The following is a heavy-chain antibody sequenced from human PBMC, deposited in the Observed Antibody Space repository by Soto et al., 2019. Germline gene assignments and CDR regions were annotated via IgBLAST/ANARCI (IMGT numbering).Heavy chain of an antibody. Sequence: EVQLVESGGGLVKPGGSLRLSCAASRFTFSSYSMNWVRQAPGKGLEWVSSISSSSSYIYYADSVKGRFTIYRDNAKNSLCLEMNSLIAENTAVYYCARGVDTAMVHKGGFDYWGQGTLVTVSS. D-gene: IGHD5-18*01. V-gene: IGHV3-21*01. J-gene: IGHJ4*02. CDR3: ARGVDTAMVHKGGFDY. CDR2: ISSSSSYI. CDR1: RFTFSSYS.